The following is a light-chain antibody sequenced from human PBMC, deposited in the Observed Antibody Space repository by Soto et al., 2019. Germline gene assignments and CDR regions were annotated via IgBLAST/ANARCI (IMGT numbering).Light chain of an antibody. CDR2: AAA. CDR3: QGGDSFPLS. J-gene: IGKJ3*01. V-gene: IGKV1D-12*01. Sequence: DIQMTQSPSSVSASAGDRVSITCRASQGISNWLPWYQQKPGSAPKLLIYAAASLQSGVSSRFSGSGSGTDFTLTIRTLQPEDFATYNCQGGDSFPLSFGPGTKVAIK. CDR1: QGISNW.